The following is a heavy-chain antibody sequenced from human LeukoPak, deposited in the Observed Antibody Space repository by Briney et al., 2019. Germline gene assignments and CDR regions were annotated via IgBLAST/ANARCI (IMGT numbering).Heavy chain of an antibody. CDR3: AREAYCGGDCYSGFDY. J-gene: IGHJ4*02. Sequence: SETLSLTCTVSGGSISSYHWSWIRQPPGKGLEWIGYIYYSGSTNYNPSLKSRVTISVDTSKNQFSLKLSSVTAADTAVYYCAREAYCGGDCYSGFDYWGQGTLVTVSS. D-gene: IGHD2-21*02. V-gene: IGHV4-59*01. CDR1: GGSISSYH. CDR2: IYYSGST.